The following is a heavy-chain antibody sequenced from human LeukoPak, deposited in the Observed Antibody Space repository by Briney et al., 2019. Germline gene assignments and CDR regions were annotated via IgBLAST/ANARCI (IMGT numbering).Heavy chain of an antibody. V-gene: IGHV1-2*02. CDR1: GYTFIGYY. Sequence: ASVKVSCKVSGYTFIGYYIHWVRQAPGQGLEWMGWINPNSGGTNYAQKFQGRVTMTRDRSISTAYMELSSLRAEDTAMYYCASQHYSSGSNAAMDVWGQGTAVTVSS. J-gene: IGHJ6*02. CDR3: ASQHYSSGSNAAMDV. D-gene: IGHD3-10*01. CDR2: INPNSGGT.